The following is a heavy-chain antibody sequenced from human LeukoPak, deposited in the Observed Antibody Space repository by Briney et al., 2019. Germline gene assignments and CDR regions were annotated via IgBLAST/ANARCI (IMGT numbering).Heavy chain of an antibody. D-gene: IGHD5-12*01. V-gene: IGHV4-31*03. J-gene: IGHJ4*02. CDR3: ARGPHSGYDSYFDY. CDR1: GGYISSGGYY. Sequence: SETLSLTCTVSGGYISSGGYYWSWIRPPPGKGLEWIGYIYYSGSTYYNPSLKSRVTISVDTSKNQFSLKLSSVTAADTAVYYCARGPHSGYDSYFDYWGQGTLVTVSS. CDR2: IYYSGST.